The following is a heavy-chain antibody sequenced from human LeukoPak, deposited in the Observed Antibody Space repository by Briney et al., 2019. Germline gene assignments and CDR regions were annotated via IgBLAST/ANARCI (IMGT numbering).Heavy chain of an antibody. Sequence: PSETLSLTCTVAGGSISSSSFYWGWIRQPPGKGLEWIGTVYYSGGTYYNPSLKSRVTISVDTSKNQFSRKLSSVTAADTAVYYCARHLRSNSWPDPPGGYWGQGTLVTVSS. J-gene: IGHJ4*02. D-gene: IGHD6-13*01. V-gene: IGHV4-39*01. CDR3: ARHLRSNSWPDPPGGY. CDR1: GGSISSSSFY. CDR2: VYYSGGT.